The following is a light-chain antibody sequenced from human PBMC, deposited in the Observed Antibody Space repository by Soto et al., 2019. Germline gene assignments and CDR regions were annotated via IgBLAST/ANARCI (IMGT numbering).Light chain of an antibody. V-gene: IGLV2-23*01. CDR1: NSNVGHFNL. Sequence: QSALTQPASVSASPGQSITISCTGTNSNVGHFNLVSWYQQHPGKAPQIIIYENDKRPSGVSDRFSGSKSGSTASLTISGLQAEDEADYYCASYDALFVAGTKLTVL. CDR2: END. CDR3: ASYDAL. J-gene: IGLJ2*01.